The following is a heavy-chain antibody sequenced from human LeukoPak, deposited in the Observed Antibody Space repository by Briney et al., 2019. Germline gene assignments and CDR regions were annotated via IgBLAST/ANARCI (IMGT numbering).Heavy chain of an antibody. Sequence: GGSLRLSCAASGFSFSNYAMSWVRQGPGKGLEWVSAIVGSIGSTFYTDSVKGRFTISRDNSKNTLSLQMDSLRVEDTAVYYCVKDFVVVPGLVNYFDYWGQGTLVTVSS. CDR2: IVGSIGST. CDR1: GFSFSNYA. J-gene: IGHJ4*02. CDR3: VKDFVVVPGLVNYFDY. D-gene: IGHD2-2*01. V-gene: IGHV3-23*01.